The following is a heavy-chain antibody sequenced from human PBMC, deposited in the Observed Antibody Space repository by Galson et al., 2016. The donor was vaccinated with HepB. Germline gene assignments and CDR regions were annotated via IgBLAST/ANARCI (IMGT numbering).Heavy chain of an antibody. CDR3: ARMSDGYNYHFDY. CDR2: IDWTDYK. Sequence: PALVKPTQTLTLTCTFSGFSLSTSGMCVTWIRQPPGKALEWLALIDWTDYKYYSTSLKTRLTISKDTSKNQVVFTMTNMDPVDTATYYCARMSDGYNYHFDYWGQGTLVTVSS. V-gene: IGHV2-70*01. CDR1: GFSLSTSGMC. J-gene: IGHJ4*02. D-gene: IGHD5-24*01.